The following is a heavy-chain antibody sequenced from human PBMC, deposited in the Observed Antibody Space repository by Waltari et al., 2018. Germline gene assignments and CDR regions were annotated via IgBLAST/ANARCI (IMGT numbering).Heavy chain of an antibody. V-gene: IGHV4-34*01. Sequence: QVQLQQWGAGLLKPSETLSRTCAVYGGSFSGYYWSWIRQPRGNGLEWIGEINHSGSTNYNPSLKSRVTISVDTSKNQFSLKLSSVTAADTAVYYCARGRRRYCSSTSCPWAFDIWGQGTMVTVSS. CDR3: ARGRRRYCSSTSCPWAFDI. J-gene: IGHJ3*02. CDR1: GGSFSGYY. D-gene: IGHD2-2*01. CDR2: INHSGST.